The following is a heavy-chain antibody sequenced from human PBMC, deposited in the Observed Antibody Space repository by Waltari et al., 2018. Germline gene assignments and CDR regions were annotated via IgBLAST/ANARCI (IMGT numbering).Heavy chain of an antibody. CDR2: TYHDGTT. V-gene: IGHV4-38-2*01. CDR1: AYAVNSGFY. CDR3: MRQALGYCTSAACRRLES. D-gene: IGHD2-8*02. Sequence: QIQLQESGPGLLEPSETLSLTCAVSAYAVNSGFYWGWIRQPPGRGLEWIGTTYHDGTTFYNPTLKSRLTISMDTSKNQFFLKVNSVTAADTAMYYCMRQALGYCTSAACRRLESWGQGTLVTVSS. J-gene: IGHJ4*02.